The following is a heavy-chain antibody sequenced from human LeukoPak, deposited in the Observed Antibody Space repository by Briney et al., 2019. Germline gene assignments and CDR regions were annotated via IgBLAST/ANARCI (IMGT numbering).Heavy chain of an antibody. D-gene: IGHD1-1*01. V-gene: IGHV4-39*01. J-gene: IGHJ4*02. CDR3: ARHGQQDHTWNSQYYFEH. CDR1: GASIRSSNYY. Sequence: PSETLSLTCTVSGASIRSSNYYWSWIRQPPGKGLEWIGHIYYSGSTYYKPSLKSRVTISVDTSKNQVTLKPRSVTAAAAIGRFCARHGQQDHTWNSQYYFEHWGQGTLVTVSS. CDR2: IYYSGST.